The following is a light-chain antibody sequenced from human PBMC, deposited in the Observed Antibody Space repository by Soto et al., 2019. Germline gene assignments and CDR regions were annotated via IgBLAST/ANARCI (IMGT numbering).Light chain of an antibody. CDR2: QTS. Sequence: EIVMTQSPVTLSVSPGERATLSCRASQSVSSNVAWYQQKPGQAPRLLIYQTSARATGIPARFSGRGSGTDFTLTISSLEPEDFAVYYCQQRSNWPPTFGQGTRLEIK. J-gene: IGKJ5*01. CDR1: QSVSSN. CDR3: QQRSNWPPT. V-gene: IGKV3-11*01.